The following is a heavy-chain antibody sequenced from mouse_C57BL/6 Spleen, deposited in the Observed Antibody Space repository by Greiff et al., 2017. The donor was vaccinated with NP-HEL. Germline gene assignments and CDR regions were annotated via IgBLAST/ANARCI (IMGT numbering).Heavy chain of an antibody. Sequence: QVQLQQPGTELVKPGASVKLSCKASGYTFTSYWMHWVKQRPGQGLEWIGNINPSNGGTNYNEKFKSKATLTVDKSSSTAYMQLSSLTSEDSAVYYCARGNDGSSYENYAMDYWGQGTSVTVSS. D-gene: IGHD1-1*01. CDR2: INPSNGGT. V-gene: IGHV1-53*01. CDR1: GYTFTSYW. J-gene: IGHJ4*01. CDR3: ARGNDGSSYENYAMDY.